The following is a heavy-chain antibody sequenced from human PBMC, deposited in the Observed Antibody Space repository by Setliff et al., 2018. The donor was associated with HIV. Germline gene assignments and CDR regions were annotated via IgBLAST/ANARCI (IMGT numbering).Heavy chain of an antibody. V-gene: IGHV3-23*01. CDR3: AKQVSVGPTVP. D-gene: IGHD3-3*01. J-gene: IGHJ5*02. CDR2: ISNSGDET. Sequence: GGSLRLSCAASGFTFSSYAMSWVRQAPGKGLEWVSGISNSGDETYYADSVKGRFTISRDNSNIIVHLHMNSLRAEDTALYYCAKQVSVGPTVPWGQGTLVTVSS. CDR1: GFTFSSYA.